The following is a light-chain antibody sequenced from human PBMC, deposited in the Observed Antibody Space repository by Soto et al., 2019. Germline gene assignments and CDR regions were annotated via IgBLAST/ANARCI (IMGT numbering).Light chain of an antibody. CDR1: HSIDTH. Sequence: DIRMPQSPSSLSASVGDRVTISCRASHSIDTHLNWYQHHPGKAPIALIYDASNLKSMVPSRFSGSGSGTYFALTISGLQPDVSATYYCHQTYSPPDTFGQGAKVDIK. CDR2: DAS. CDR3: HQTYSPPDT. J-gene: IGKJ1*01. V-gene: IGKV1-39*01.